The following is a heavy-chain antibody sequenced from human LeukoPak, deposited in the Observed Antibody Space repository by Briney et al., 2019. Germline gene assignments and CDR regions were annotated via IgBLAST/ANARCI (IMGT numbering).Heavy chain of an antibody. Sequence: GGSLRLSCAASGFTFSSYGMHWVRQAPGKGLEWVAVIWYDGGNKYYADSVKGRFTISRDNSKNTLYLQMNSLRAEDTAVYYCAKDPTSVGATVFDYWGQGTLVTVSP. J-gene: IGHJ4*02. D-gene: IGHD1-26*01. CDR2: IWYDGGNK. CDR3: AKDPTSVGATVFDY. CDR1: GFTFSSYG. V-gene: IGHV3-33*06.